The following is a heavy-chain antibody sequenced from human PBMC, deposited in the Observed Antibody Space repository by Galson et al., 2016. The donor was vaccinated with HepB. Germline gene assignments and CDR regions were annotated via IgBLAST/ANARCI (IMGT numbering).Heavy chain of an antibody. CDR3: TRDPDTSSKVDG. CDR2: ISDSGAAL. Sequence: SLRLSCAASGFTFSDHYMSWIRQAPGKGLEWISRISDSGAALYYADSVKGRFTISRDNAKNSLYLQMNGLRAEDSAVYYCTRDPDTSSKVDGWGQGTTVPVSS. V-gene: IGHV3-11*01. D-gene: IGHD1-14*01. J-gene: IGHJ6*02. CDR1: GFTFSDHY.